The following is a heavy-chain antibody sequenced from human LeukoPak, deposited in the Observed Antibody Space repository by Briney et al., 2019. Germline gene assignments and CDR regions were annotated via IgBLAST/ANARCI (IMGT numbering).Heavy chain of an antibody. J-gene: IGHJ3*02. CDR3: ARGKVDTAMLYPQAFDI. CDR1: GYTFTSYG. D-gene: IGHD5-18*01. Sequence: ASVKVSCKASGYTFTSYGISWVRQAPGQGLEWMGWISAYNGNTNYAQKLQGRVTMTTDTSTSTAYMELRSLRSDDTAVYYCARGKVDTAMLYPQAFDIWGQGTMVTVSS. V-gene: IGHV1-18*01. CDR2: ISAYNGNT.